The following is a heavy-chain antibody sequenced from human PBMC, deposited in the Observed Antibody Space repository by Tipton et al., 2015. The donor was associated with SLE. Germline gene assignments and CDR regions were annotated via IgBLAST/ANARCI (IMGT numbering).Heavy chain of an antibody. Sequence: SLRLSCAASGFSFDNYAMHWVRQAPGKGLEWVSGISWNSKTLGYADSLKGRFTISRDNANNFLFLQMNSLRTEDTALYYCAKASAEVGVVMGGSIYYYGMDVWGQGTTVTVSS. CDR1: GFSFDNYA. CDR3: AKASAEVGVVMGGSIYYYGMDV. CDR2: ISWNSKTL. D-gene: IGHD3-3*01. J-gene: IGHJ6*02. V-gene: IGHV3-9*01.